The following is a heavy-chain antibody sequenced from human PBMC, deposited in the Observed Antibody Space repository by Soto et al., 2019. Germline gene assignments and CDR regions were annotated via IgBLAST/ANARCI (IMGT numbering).Heavy chain of an antibody. CDR1: GFTFDDYA. V-gene: IGHV3-9*01. CDR2: ITWNSGNI. CDR3: VKDSYADFHRVLSTAEYFFDY. J-gene: IGHJ4*01. D-gene: IGHD2-15*01. Sequence: EVQVVESGGGLVRPGRSLRLSCTASGFTFDDYAMHWVRQAPGRGLEWVSGITWNSGNIAYADSVKGRFTIARDDDNNSLYLQMNSLRPEDTALYYCVKDSYADFHRVLSTAEYFFDYWGHGTLVTVSS.